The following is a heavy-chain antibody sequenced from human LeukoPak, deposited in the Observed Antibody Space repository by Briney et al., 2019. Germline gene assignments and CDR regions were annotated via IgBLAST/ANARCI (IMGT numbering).Heavy chain of an antibody. D-gene: IGHD1-26*01. J-gene: IGHJ4*02. Sequence: SDTLSLTCAVSGYSTTSSSWWGWIRQPPGKGLEWIGYIYHSGTTYYNPSLQSRVTMSVDTSKNQFSLKLSSVTAADTAVYYCARDSGSYSHFYYFDYWGQGTLVTVSS. CDR1: GYSTTSSSW. V-gene: IGHV4-28*03. CDR2: IYHSGTT. CDR3: ARDSGSYSHFYYFDY.